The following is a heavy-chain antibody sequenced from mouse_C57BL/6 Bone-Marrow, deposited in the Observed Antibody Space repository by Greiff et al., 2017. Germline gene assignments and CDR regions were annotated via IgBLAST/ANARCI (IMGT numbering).Heavy chain of an antibody. Sequence: QVHVKQSGAELVRPGASVKLSCKASGYTFTDYYIKWVKQRPGQGLEWIARIFPGSGSTYYNEKFKGKATLTAEKSSSTAYMQLSSLTTEDSAVYFCARWSIWDWYFDVWGTGTTVTVSS. CDR3: ARWSIWDWYFDV. V-gene: IGHV1-76*01. D-gene: IGHD4-1*01. CDR1: GYTFTDYY. CDR2: IFPGSGST. J-gene: IGHJ1*03.